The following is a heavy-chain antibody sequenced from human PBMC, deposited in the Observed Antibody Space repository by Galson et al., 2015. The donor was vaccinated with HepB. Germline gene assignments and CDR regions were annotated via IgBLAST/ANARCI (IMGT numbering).Heavy chain of an antibody. CDR3: ARMTNYYWNLFDY. V-gene: IGHV3-23*01. J-gene: IGHJ4*02. CDR1: GFTFSIYA. D-gene: IGHD1-20*01. Sequence: SLRLSCAASGFTFSIYAMSWVRQAPGKGLEWVSGISSSGGSTYYADSVKGRFTFSRDNSENTLYLQMNSLRAEDTAVYYCARMTNYYWNLFDYWGQGTLVTVSS. CDR2: ISSSGGST.